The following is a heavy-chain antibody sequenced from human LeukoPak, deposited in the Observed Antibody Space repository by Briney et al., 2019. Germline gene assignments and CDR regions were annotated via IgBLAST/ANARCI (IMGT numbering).Heavy chain of an antibody. J-gene: IGHJ6*03. Sequence: ASVKVSCKASGYTFTGYYMHWVRQAPGQGLEWMGWINPNSGGTNYAQKFQGRVTMTRDTSISTAYMGLSRLRSDDTAVYYCARESVAGRNYYYYYYMDVWGKGTTVTVSS. D-gene: IGHD6-19*01. CDR2: INPNSGGT. V-gene: IGHV1-2*02. CDR1: GYTFTGYY. CDR3: ARESVAGRNYYYYYYMDV.